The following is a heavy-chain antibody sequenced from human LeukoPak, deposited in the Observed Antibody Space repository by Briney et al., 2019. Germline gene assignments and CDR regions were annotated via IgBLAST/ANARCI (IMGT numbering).Heavy chain of an antibody. Sequence: GGSLRLSCAASGFDLSTYWMSWVRQAPGKGLEWVANIKYDGREKYFVGSVKGRFTISRDNAENSLYLQMNSLSAEDTAVYYCARDLVVTSAYWGQGTLVTVSS. V-gene: IGHV3-7*01. CDR3: ARDLVVTSAY. CDR1: GFDLSTYW. J-gene: IGHJ4*02. D-gene: IGHD2-2*01. CDR2: IKYDGREK.